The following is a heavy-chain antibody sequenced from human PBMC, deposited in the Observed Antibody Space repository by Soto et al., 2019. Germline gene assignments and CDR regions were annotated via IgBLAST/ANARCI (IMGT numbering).Heavy chain of an antibody. CDR1: GFTFSSYA. J-gene: IGHJ4*02. V-gene: IGHV3-23*01. CDR2: ISGSGGST. Sequence: GGSLRLSCAASGFTFSSYAMSWVRQAPGKGLEWVSAISGSGGSTYYADSVKGRFTISRDNSKNTLYLQMNSLRAEDTAVYYCAKAGIDITIFGVVSRFDSWGQGTLVTVSS. CDR3: AKAGIDITIFGVVSRFDS. D-gene: IGHD3-3*01.